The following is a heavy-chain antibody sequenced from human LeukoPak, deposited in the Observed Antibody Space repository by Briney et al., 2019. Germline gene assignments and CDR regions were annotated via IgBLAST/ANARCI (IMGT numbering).Heavy chain of an antibody. J-gene: IGHJ5*02. CDR2: INHSGST. CDR1: GGSFSGYY. Sequence: TASETLSLTCAVYGGSFSGYYWSWIRQPPGKGLVWIGEINHSGSTNYNPSLKSRVTISVDTSKNQFSLKLSSVTAADTAVYYCARGFTANCSSTSCYRPSNWFDPWGQGTLVTVSS. D-gene: IGHD2-2*01. CDR3: ARGFTANCSSTSCYRPSNWFDP. V-gene: IGHV4-34*01.